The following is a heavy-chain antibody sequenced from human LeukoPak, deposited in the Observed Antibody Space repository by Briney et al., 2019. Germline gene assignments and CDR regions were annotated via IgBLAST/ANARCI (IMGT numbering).Heavy chain of an antibody. CDR2: IKQDGNER. V-gene: IGHV3-7*01. D-gene: IGHD7-27*01. Sequence: QAGGSQRLSCAASGFTLSSYWMSWVRQAPGKGLEWVANIKQDGNERYYVDSVKGRFTIYRDNAKNSLYLQMNRLRAEDTALYYCARDHNWGFDYWGRGTLVTVSS. J-gene: IGHJ4*02. CDR3: ARDHNWGFDY. CDR1: GFTLSSYW.